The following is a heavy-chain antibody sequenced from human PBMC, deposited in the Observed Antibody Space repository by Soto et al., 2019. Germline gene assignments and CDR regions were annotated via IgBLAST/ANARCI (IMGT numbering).Heavy chain of an antibody. V-gene: IGHV1-69*13. Sequence: SVKVSCKASGGTFSSYAISWVRQAPGQGLEWMGGIIPIFGTANYAQKFQGRVTITADESTSTAYMELSSLRSEDTAVYYCARGYQHGSGSYYGYYYGMDVWGQGTSVTVSS. CDR2: IIPIFGTA. J-gene: IGHJ6*02. D-gene: IGHD3-10*01. CDR3: ARGYQHGSGSYYGYYYGMDV. CDR1: GGTFSSYA.